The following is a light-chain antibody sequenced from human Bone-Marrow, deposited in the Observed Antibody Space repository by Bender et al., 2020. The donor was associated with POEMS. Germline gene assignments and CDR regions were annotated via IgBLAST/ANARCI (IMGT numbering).Light chain of an antibody. Sequence: QSALTQPASVSGSPGQSITISCTGTNSDVGGYNYVSWYQQHPGKAPKLMIYEVSNRPSGVSNRFSGSKSGNTASLSISGLQAEDEADYYCSSYTSSSTLEVLFGGGTKLTVL. CDR3: SSYTSSSTLEVL. J-gene: IGLJ2*01. CDR2: EVS. CDR1: NSDVGGYNY. V-gene: IGLV2-14*01.